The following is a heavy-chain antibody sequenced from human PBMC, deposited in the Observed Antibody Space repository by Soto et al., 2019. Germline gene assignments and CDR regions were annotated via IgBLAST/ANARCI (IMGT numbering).Heavy chain of an antibody. CDR3: ARMNRDYYYYGMDV. Sequence: SETLSLPCGVSGYSISSSKWWTWVRQTPGNGLEWIGKIDHNGVANYNPSLEGRVTISKDISKNQISLKVTSVTAADSAVYYCARMNRDYYYYGMDVWGQGATVTVSS. CDR1: GYSISSSKW. V-gene: IGHV4-4*02. J-gene: IGHJ6*02. CDR2: IDHNGVA.